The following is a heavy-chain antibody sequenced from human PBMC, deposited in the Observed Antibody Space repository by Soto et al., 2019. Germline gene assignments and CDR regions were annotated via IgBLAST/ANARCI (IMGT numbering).Heavy chain of an antibody. CDR1: GFTFSSYA. CDR2: ISGSGGST. D-gene: IGHD2-2*01. J-gene: IGHJ6*02. CDR3: AKDSGYQLPGNYFYYGLDV. Sequence: GGSLRLSCAASGFTFSSYAMSWVRQAPGKGLEWVSAISGSGGSTYYADSVKGRFTISRDNVKNTLSLQMNSLRPEDTAVYYCAKDSGYQLPGNYFYYGLDVWGQGTTVTVSS. V-gene: IGHV3-23*01.